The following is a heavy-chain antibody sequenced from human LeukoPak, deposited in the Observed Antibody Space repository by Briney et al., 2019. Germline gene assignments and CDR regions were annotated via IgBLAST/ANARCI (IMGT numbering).Heavy chain of an antibody. Sequence: ASVKVSCKASGYTFTSYYMHWVRQAPGQGLEWMGIINPSGGSTSYAQKSQGRVTMTRDTSTSTVYMELSSLRSEDTAVYYCARAQHYYGSGSDAFDIWGQGTMVTVSS. CDR3: ARAQHYYGSGSDAFDI. J-gene: IGHJ3*02. D-gene: IGHD3-10*01. V-gene: IGHV1-46*03. CDR2: INPSGGST. CDR1: GYTFTSYY.